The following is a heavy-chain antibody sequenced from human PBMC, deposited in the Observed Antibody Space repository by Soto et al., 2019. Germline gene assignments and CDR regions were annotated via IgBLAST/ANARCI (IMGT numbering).Heavy chain of an antibody. V-gene: IGHV3-9*01. CDR1: GFTFDDYA. CDR3: AATRRGKWELLWVGYFDY. D-gene: IGHD1-26*01. Sequence: EVQLVESGGGLVQPGRSLRLSCAASGFTFDDYAMHWVRQAPGKGLEWVSGISWNSGSIGYADSVKGRFTISRDNAKNSLYLQMNSLRAEDTALYYCAATRRGKWELLWVGYFDYWGQGTLVTVSS. CDR2: ISWNSGSI. J-gene: IGHJ4*02.